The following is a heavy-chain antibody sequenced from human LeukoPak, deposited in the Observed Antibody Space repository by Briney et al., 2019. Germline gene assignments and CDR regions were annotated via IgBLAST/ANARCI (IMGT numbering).Heavy chain of an antibody. J-gene: IGHJ4*02. CDR3: ARTYSSGWFFDY. V-gene: IGHV4-31*03. CDR1: GGSISSDGYY. D-gene: IGHD6-19*01. Sequence: QTLSLTCTVSGGSISSDGYYWIWMRQHPGKGLVWIGYIYYSGSTYYNPSLKSRVTISVDTSKNQFSLKLSSVTAADTAVYYCARTYSSGWFFDYWGQGTLVTVSS. CDR2: IYYSGST.